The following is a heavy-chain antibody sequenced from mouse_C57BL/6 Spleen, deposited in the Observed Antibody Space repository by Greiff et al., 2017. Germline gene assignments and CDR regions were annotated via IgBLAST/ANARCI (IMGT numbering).Heavy chain of an antibody. J-gene: IGHJ3*01. CDR1: GYTFTEYT. CDR3: ARHEEGVRSYYSNSFFAY. V-gene: IGHV1-62-2*01. D-gene: IGHD2-5*01. Sequence: VKLQESGAELVKPGASVKLSCKASGYTFTEYTIHWVKQRSGQGLEWIGWFYPGSGSIKYNEKFKDKATLTADKSSSTVYMELSRLTSEDSAVYFCARHEEGVRSYYSNSFFAYWGQGTLVTVSA. CDR2: FYPGSGSI.